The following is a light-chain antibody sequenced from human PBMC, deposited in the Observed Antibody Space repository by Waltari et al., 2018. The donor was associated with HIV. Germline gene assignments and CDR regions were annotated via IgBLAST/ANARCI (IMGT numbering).Light chain of an antibody. Sequence: EIALTQSPGTLSLSPGERATLSCRASQTSSSTNLAWYQQKPGQAPRLLLYGASSRATGIPDMFSGSGSGTDFTLTISSLEPEDCAVYYCQQYIGSPRTFGQGTKVELK. J-gene: IGKJ1*01. CDR3: QQYIGSPRT. V-gene: IGKV3-20*01. CDR1: QTSSSTN. CDR2: GAS.